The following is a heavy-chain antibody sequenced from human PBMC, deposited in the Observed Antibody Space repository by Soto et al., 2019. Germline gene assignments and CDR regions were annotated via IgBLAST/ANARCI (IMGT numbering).Heavy chain of an antibody. CDR3: ARDGRYYDSSGYSGFDY. CDR1: GGSISSSNW. CDR2: IYHSGST. J-gene: IGHJ4*01. V-gene: IGHV4-4*02. D-gene: IGHD3-22*01. Sequence: SETLSLTCAVSGGSISSSNWWSWVRQPPGKGLEGVGEIYHSGSTTYNPSLKSRVTIPVDKSKNQFSLKLSSVTAADTAVYYCARDGRYYDSSGYSGFDYWGQGTLVTVSS.